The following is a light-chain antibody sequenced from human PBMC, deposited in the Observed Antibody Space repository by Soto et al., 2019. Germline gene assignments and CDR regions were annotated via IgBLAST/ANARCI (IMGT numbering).Light chain of an antibody. V-gene: IGKV3-20*01. CDR3: QQYGGSPRYT. CDR1: QSVSSNF. J-gene: IGKJ2*01. CDR2: GAS. Sequence: EIVLTQSPGKLSLSPGDRATLSCRASQSVSSNFLAWYQQKPGQAPRLRIYGASSRATGIPDRFSGSGAGTDFTLTISRLEPEDFAVYYCQQYGGSPRYTFGQGTKLEIK.